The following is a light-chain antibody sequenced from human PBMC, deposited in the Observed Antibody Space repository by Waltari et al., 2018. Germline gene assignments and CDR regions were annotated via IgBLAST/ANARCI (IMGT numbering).Light chain of an antibody. CDR3: HSRDTTTNRV. J-gene: IGLJ3*02. V-gene: IGLV3-19*01. Sequence: SSELIQDPTVSVALGQTVRITCQGDSLRRYYASWYRQRPGQAPILLIYGNNNRPSGIPDRFSGSTSGNMASLTITGAQAEDEADYYCHSRDTTTNRVFGRGTKLTVV. CDR1: SLRRYY. CDR2: GNN.